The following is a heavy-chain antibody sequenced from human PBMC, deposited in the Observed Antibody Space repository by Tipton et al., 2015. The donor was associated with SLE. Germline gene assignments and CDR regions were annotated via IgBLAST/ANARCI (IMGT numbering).Heavy chain of an antibody. Sequence: SLRLSCAASGFTFSSFGMHWVRQAPDKGLEWVAFIRYDGSDKYYTDSVKGRFTISRDNYRSTLYLQMDSLTTEDTAVFYCARESDCSSSTCYVSYFDSWGQGTLVTVSS. CDR3: ARESDCSSSTCYVSYFDS. J-gene: IGHJ4*02. D-gene: IGHD2-2*01. CDR2: IRYDGSDK. V-gene: IGHV3-30*02. CDR1: GFTFSSFG.